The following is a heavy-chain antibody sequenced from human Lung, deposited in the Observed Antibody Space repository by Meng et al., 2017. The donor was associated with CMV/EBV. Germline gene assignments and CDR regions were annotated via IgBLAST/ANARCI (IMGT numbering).Heavy chain of an antibody. D-gene: IGHD2-2*01. Sequence: ESXKISXAASGFTFSTYSMNWVRQAPGKGLEWVSFITSSSSYIYYADSVRGRFTISRDNAKNSLYLQMNSLRAEDTAVYYCAIYCSTTTCPPGHDAFDIWGQGTXVTVSS. CDR1: GFTFSTYS. J-gene: IGHJ3*02. CDR3: AIYCSTTTCPPGHDAFDI. V-gene: IGHV3-21*01. CDR2: ITSSSSYI.